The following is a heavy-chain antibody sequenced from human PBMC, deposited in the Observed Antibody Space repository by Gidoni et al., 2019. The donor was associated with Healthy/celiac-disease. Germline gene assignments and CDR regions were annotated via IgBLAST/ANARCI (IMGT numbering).Heavy chain of an antibody. CDR3: ARDGATGTGYYYMDV. V-gene: IGHV4-59*01. D-gene: IGHD1-1*01. CDR2: IYYSGST. J-gene: IGHJ6*03. Sequence: QVQLLESGPGLVKPSETLSLTCTGSGGSISSYSWSWIRQPPGKGLEWIGYIYYSGSTNYNPSLKSRVTISVDTSKNQFSLKLSSVTAADTAVYYCARDGATGTGYYYMDVWGKGTTVTVSS. CDR1: GGSISSYS.